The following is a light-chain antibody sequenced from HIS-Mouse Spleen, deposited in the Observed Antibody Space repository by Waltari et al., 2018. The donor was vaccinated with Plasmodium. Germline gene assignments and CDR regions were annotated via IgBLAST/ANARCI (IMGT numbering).Light chain of an antibody. CDR3: QTWGTGMGV. CDR1: SGHSSYA. Sequence: QLVLTQSPSASASLGASVKLTCTLSSGHSSYAIAWHQQQPRKGPRYLMKLNSDGSHSKGDGIPDRFSGSSSGAGRYLTISSLQSEDEADYYCQTWGTGMGVFGGGTKLTVL. V-gene: IGLV4-69*01. J-gene: IGLJ2*01. CDR2: LNSDGSH.